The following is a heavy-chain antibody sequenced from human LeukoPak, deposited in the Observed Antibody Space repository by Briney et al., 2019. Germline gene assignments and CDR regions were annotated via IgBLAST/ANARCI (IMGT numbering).Heavy chain of an antibody. V-gene: IGHV3-30*18. CDR3: AKEGALNWFDP. CDR1: GFTFSSYG. CDR2: ISYDGSNK. Sequence: GGSLRLSCAASGFTFSSYGMHWVRQAPGKGLEWVAVISYDGSNKYYADSVKGRFTISRDNSKNTLYLQMNSLRPEDTALYYCAKEGALNWFDPWGQGTLVTVSS. D-gene: IGHD1-26*01. J-gene: IGHJ5*02.